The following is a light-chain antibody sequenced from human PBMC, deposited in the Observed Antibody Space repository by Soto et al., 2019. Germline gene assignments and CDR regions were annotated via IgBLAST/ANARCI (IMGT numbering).Light chain of an antibody. CDR2: GAS. Sequence: EIVLTQSPGNLSLSPGERAILSCRASQSVNSNYLAWYQQKPGQAPRLLIYGASSRATGVPNRFSGSGSGTDFTLTISSLEPEDFAVYYCHQYGLLPRHPFGQGTKLEIK. CDR1: QSVNSNY. CDR3: HQYGLLPRHP. J-gene: IGKJ2*01. V-gene: IGKV3-20*01.